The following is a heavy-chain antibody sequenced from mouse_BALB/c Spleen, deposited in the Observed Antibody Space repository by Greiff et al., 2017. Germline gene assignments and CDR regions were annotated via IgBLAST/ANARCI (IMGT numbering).Heavy chain of an antibody. CDR3: ARGYYGYWYFDV. CDR2: IDPANGNT. V-gene: IGHV14-3*02. D-gene: IGHD2-1*01. Sequence: DVQLQESGAELVKPGASVKLSCTASGFNIKDTYMHWVKQRPEQGLEWIGRIDPANGNTKYDPKFQGKATITADTSSNTAYLQLSSLTSEDTAVYYCARGYYGYWYFDVWGAGTTVTVSS. J-gene: IGHJ1*01. CDR1: GFNIKDTY.